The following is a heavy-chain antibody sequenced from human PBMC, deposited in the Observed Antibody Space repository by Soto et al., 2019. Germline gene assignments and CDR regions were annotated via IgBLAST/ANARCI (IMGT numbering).Heavy chain of an antibody. J-gene: IGHJ6*02. CDR1: GGSISSGGYY. CDR3: ARGSYSSSSNYYYGMDV. V-gene: IGHV4-31*03. CDR2: IYYSGST. Sequence: SETLSLTYTVSGGSISSGGYYWSWIRQHPGKGLEWIGYIYYSGSTYYNPSLKSRVTISVDTSKNQFSLKLSSVTAADTAVYYCARGSYSSSSNYYYGMDVWGQGTTVTVSS. D-gene: IGHD6-6*01.